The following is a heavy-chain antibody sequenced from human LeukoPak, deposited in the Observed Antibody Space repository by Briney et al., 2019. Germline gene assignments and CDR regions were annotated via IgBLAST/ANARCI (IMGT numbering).Heavy chain of an antibody. CDR3: ARDGVGAAAAHAFDI. V-gene: IGHV4-59*12. D-gene: IGHD1-26*01. CDR2: IYHSGST. CDR1: GGSISSYY. J-gene: IGHJ3*02. Sequence: SETLSLTCTVSGGSISSYYWSWIRQPPGKGLEWIGEIYHSGSTNYNPSLKSRVTISVDKSKNQFSLKLSSVTAADTAVYYCARDGVGAAAAHAFDIWGQGTMVTVSS.